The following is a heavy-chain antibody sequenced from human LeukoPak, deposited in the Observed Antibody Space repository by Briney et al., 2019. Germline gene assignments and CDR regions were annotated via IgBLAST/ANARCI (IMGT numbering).Heavy chain of an antibody. CDR3: ARGYYYYDSSGYSSDAFDI. CDR2: INPYSGGT. Sequence: ASVKVSCKASGYSFTGYYMHWVRQAPGQGLEWMGWINPYSGGTNYAQKFQGRVTMTRDTSSSTAYMELSRLRSDDTAVYYCARGYYYYDSSGYSSDAFDIWGQGTMVTVSS. V-gene: IGHV1-2*02. CDR1: GYSFTGYY. J-gene: IGHJ3*02. D-gene: IGHD3-22*01.